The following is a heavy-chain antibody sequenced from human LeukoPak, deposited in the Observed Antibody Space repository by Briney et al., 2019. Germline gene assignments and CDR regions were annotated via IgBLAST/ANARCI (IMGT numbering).Heavy chain of an antibody. CDR1: GFTVGSIY. D-gene: IGHD4-17*01. Sequence: GGSLRLSCAASGFTVGSIYMNWVRQAPGEGLEWVSVIYSGGNTYYADSVKGRFTISRDNSKNTVYLQMNSLRAEDTAVYYCAAYGQDAFDIWGQGTMVTVSS. CDR3: AAYGQDAFDI. J-gene: IGHJ3*02. V-gene: IGHV3-53*01. CDR2: IYSGGNT.